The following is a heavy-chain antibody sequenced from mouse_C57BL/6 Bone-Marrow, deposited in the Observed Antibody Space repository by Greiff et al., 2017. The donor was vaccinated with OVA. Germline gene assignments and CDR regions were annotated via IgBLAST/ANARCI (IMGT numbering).Heavy chain of an antibody. V-gene: IGHV5-6*01. CDR3: ARLPIYYDDDGFAY. CDR2: ISSGGSYT. Sequence: EVKLVESGGDLVKPGGSLKLSCAASGFTFSSYGMSWVRQTPDKRLEWVATISSGGSYTYYPDSVKGRFTISRDNAKNTLYLQMSSLKSEDTAMYYCARLPIYYDDDGFAYWGQGTLVTVSA. CDR1: GFTFSSYG. J-gene: IGHJ3*01. D-gene: IGHD2-4*01.